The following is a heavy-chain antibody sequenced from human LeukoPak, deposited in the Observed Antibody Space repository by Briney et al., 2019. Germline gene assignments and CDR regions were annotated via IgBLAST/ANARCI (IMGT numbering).Heavy chain of an antibody. J-gene: IGHJ4*02. D-gene: IGHD1-14*01. CDR1: GYTFTSYY. V-gene: IGHV1-46*01. CDR2: INPSGGDT. CDR3: AREVMDNLRFDY. Sequence: ASVKVSCKASGYTFTSYYMHWVRQAPGQGLEWMGIINPSGGDTSYAQKFQGRLTMTRDTSTNTVYMELTSLRSEDTAVYYCAREVMDNLRFDYWGQGTLDTVSS.